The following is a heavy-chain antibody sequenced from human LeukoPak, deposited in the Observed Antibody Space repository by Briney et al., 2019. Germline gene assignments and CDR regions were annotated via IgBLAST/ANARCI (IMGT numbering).Heavy chain of an antibody. Sequence: GASVNVSCKASGYTFTSYDINWVRQATGQGLEWMGWMNPNSGNTGYAHKFQGRDSMTSNTSISTAYMELSSLRSEDTAVYYCARGPSGWYYYYYYMDVWGKGTTVTISS. J-gene: IGHJ6*03. CDR2: MNPNSGNT. D-gene: IGHD6-19*01. CDR1: GYTFTSYD. CDR3: ARGPSGWYYYYYYMDV. V-gene: IGHV1-8*01.